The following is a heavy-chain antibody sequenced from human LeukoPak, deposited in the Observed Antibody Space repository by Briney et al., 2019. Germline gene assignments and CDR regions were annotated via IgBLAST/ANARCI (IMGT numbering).Heavy chain of an antibody. J-gene: IGHJ4*02. Sequence: GGSLRLSCAASRFTFSSYAMSWVRQAPGKGLESVSSITGHGGTTYYADSVRGRFTVSRDNSNNTLYLQMNSLRAEDTAVYYCAKDRPFGDFRRRDPDFWGQGTLVTVSS. CDR3: AKDRPFGDFRRRDPDF. D-gene: IGHD4-17*01. CDR2: ITGHGGTT. CDR1: RFTFSSYA. V-gene: IGHV3-23*01.